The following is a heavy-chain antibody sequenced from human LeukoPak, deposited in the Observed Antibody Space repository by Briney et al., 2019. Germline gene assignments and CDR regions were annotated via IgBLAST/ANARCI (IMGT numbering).Heavy chain of an antibody. V-gene: IGHV4-59*12. CDR3: ARETTMIVVAGFFDY. D-gene: IGHD3-22*01. J-gene: IGHJ4*02. CDR1: GGSISSYY. CDR2: IYYSGST. Sequence: SETLSLTCTVSGGSISSYYWSWIRQPPGKGLEWIGYIYYSGSTNYNPSLKSRVTISVDTSKNQFSLKLSSVTAADTAVYYCARETTMIVVAGFFDYWGQGTLVTVSS.